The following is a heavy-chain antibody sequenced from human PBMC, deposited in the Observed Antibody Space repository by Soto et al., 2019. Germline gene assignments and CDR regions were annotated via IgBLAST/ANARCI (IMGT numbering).Heavy chain of an antibody. V-gene: IGHV1-69*02. Sequence: GASVKVSCKASGGTFSSYTISWVRQAPGQGLEWMGRIIPILGIANYAQKFQGRVTITADKSTSTAYMELSSLRSEDTAVYYCARGCTNGVCFDYWGQGTLVTVST. CDR3: ARGCTNGVCFDY. CDR2: IIPILGIA. CDR1: GGTFSSYT. D-gene: IGHD2-8*01. J-gene: IGHJ4*02.